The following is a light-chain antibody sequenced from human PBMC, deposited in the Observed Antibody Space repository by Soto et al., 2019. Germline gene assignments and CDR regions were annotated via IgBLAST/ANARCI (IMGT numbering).Light chain of an antibody. V-gene: IGKV3-15*01. Sequence: EIVMTQSPATLSVSPGERSTLSCRASQSVSSNLAWYQQIPGQAPRLLIYGASTRATGIPARFSGSGSGTGFTLTISSLQSEDFAVYYCQQYNNWPQTCGQGTKV. CDR1: QSVSSN. J-gene: IGKJ1*01. CDR3: QQYNNWPQT. CDR2: GAS.